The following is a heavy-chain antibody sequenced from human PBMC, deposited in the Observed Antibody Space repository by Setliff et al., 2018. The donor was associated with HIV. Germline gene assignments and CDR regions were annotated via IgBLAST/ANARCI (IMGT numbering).Heavy chain of an antibody. Sequence: PGGSLRLSCSTSGFNFRDSWMSWVRQAPGKGLEWVANIKEDGSEKYYVDSVKGRFTISRDNAKNSLYLQTNSLRVEDTAVYSCARGGNGDYISVGYYYFMDVWGKGTTVTVSS. CDR1: GFNFRDSW. CDR2: IKEDGSEK. V-gene: IGHV3-7*01. J-gene: IGHJ6*03. CDR3: ARGGNGDYISVGYYYFMDV. D-gene: IGHD4-17*01.